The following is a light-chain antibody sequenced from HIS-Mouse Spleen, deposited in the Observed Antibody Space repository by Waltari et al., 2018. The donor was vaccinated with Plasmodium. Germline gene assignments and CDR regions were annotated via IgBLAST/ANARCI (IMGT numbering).Light chain of an antibody. V-gene: IGLV2-8*01. CDR3: SSYAGSNNLV. CDR1: RSDVGGYNY. J-gene: IGLJ2*01. CDR2: EVS. Sequence: QSALTQPPSASGSPGQSVTISCTGPRSDVGGYNYVSWYQQHPGKAPKLMIYEVSNRPSGVPDRFSGSKSGNTASLTVSGLQAEDEADYYCSSYAGSNNLVFGGGTKLTVL.